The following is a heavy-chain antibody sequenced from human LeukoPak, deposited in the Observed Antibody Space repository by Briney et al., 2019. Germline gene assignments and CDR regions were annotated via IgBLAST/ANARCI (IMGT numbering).Heavy chain of an antibody. V-gene: IGHV3-23*01. CDR3: AREDGGDYWFDY. CDR2: IRGSGSST. CDR1: GFTFSSYA. Sequence: PGGSLRLSCAASGFTFSSYAMSWVRQAPGKGLEWVSVIRGSGSSTNYADSVEGRFTISRDNYKNTLSLQMNSLRAEDTAVYYCAREDGGDYWFDYWGQGTLVTVSS. J-gene: IGHJ4*02. D-gene: IGHD4-17*01.